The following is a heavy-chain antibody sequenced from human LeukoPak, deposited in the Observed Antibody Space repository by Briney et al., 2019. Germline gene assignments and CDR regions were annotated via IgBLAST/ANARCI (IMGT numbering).Heavy chain of an antibody. CDR3: AREKTYYYGSGTYSYYFDY. Sequence: PSETLSLTCTVSGGSVSSDYWSWVRQPAGKGLEWIGRTDNSGTTNYKPSLKSRVTISLDTSKKQFSLRLTSVTSADTAVYYCAREKTYYYGSGTYSYYFDYWGQGTLVTVSS. D-gene: IGHD3-10*01. CDR2: TDNSGTT. V-gene: IGHV4-4*07. CDR1: GGSVSSDY. J-gene: IGHJ4*02.